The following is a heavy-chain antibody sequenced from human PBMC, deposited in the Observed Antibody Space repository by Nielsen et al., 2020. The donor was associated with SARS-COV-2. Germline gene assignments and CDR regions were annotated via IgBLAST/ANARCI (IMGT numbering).Heavy chain of an antibody. Sequence: LSLTCTVSGGSISSGGYYWSWIRHHPGKGLECIGYIYFSGRTCYNPSLKSRVTISVDTSKNQFSLSLRSVTAADTAVYYCARESSGYDHYNYGMDVWGQGTTVTVSS. CDR2: IYFSGRT. D-gene: IGHD5-12*01. J-gene: IGHJ6*02. CDR3: ARESSGYDHYNYGMDV. V-gene: IGHV4-31*03. CDR1: GGSISSGGYY.